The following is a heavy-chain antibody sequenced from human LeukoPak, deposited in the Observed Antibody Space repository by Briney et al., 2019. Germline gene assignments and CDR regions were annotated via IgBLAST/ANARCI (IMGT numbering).Heavy chain of an antibody. CDR1: GYTFTSYG. V-gene: IGHV1-18*01. CDR3: ARDPGAATYDY. CDR2: MSAMNGNR. J-gene: IGHJ4*02. D-gene: IGHD6-25*01. Sequence: ASVKVSCKASGYTFTSYGISWARQAPGKGLEWVAWMSAMNGNRKYAEKLQGRVTVTTDTSTNTAYMELTSLRSDDTAVYFCARDPGAATYDYWGQGTLVTVSS.